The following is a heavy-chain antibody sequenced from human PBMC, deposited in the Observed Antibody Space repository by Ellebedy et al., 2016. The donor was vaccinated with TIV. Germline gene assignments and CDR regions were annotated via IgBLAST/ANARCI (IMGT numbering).Heavy chain of an antibody. D-gene: IGHD6-19*01. CDR1: GYTFTGYY. V-gene: IGHV1-18*04. CDR2: INPNSGNT. Sequence: AASVKVSCKASGYTFTGYYMHWVRQAPGQGLEWMGWINPNSGNTNYAQKLQGRVTMTTDTSTSTAYMELRSLRSDDTAVYYCARDRPPPPTRYSSGWYRRMDVWGQGTTVTVSS. CDR3: ARDRPPPPTRYSSGWYRRMDV. J-gene: IGHJ6*02.